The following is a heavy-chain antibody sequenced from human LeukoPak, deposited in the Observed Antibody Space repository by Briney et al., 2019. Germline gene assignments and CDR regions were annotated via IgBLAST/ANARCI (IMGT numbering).Heavy chain of an antibody. J-gene: IGHJ4*02. Sequence: GGSLRLSCAAPGITFSNYNMNWVRQAPGKGLEWISSITSSSSYTFYADSVKGRFTISRDNAKNSLYLQMNSLRAEDTALYYCAKGDILTGYQGGSFDYWGQGTLVTVSS. CDR2: ITSSSSYT. D-gene: IGHD3-9*01. V-gene: IGHV3-21*04. CDR3: AKGDILTGYQGGSFDY. CDR1: GITFSNYN.